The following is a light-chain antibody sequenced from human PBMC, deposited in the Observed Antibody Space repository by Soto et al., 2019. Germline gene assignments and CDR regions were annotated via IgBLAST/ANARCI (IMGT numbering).Light chain of an antibody. CDR2: DVS. J-gene: IGLJ1*01. V-gene: IGLV2-14*01. Sequence: QSVLTQPASVSGSPGQSITISCTGTSSDVGGYKYVSWYQQHPAKAPKLMIYDVSNRPSGVSNRFSGSKSGNTASLTISGLQAEDEADYYCSSYTSSSTLEVFGTGTQLTV. CDR1: SSDVGGYKY. CDR3: SSYTSSSTLEV.